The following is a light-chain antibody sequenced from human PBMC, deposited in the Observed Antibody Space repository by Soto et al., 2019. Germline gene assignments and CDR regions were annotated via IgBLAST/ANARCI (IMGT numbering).Light chain of an antibody. CDR2: DAS. V-gene: IGKV3-11*01. CDR1: QTVGSD. J-gene: IGKJ2*01. CDR3: QQRANWPPYT. Sequence: VLTQSPAALSLSPGERATLSCRASQTVGSDLAWYQQKPGQAPRLLIYDASDRATGVPAMFSGRGSGTEFTLTIYSLEPEDAAVYYCQQRANWPPYTFGQGTKVEIK.